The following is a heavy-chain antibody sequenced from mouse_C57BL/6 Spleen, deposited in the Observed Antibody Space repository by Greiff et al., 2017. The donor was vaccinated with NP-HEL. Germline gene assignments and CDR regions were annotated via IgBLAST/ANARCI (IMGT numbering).Heavy chain of an antibody. CDR1: GYTFTSYW. Sequence: QVQLQQPGAELVMPGASVKLSCKASGYTFTSYWMHWVKQRPGQGLEWIGEIDPSDSYTNYNQKFKGKSTLTVDKSSSTAYMQLSSLTSEDSAVYYCARSAYGSSYGYFDVWGTGTTVTVSS. V-gene: IGHV1-69*01. CDR3: ARSAYGSSYGYFDV. D-gene: IGHD1-1*01. CDR2: IDPSDSYT. J-gene: IGHJ1*03.